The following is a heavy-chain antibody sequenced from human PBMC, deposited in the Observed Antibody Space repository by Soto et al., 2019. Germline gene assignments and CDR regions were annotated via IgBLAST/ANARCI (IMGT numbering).Heavy chain of an antibody. V-gene: IGHV3-7*05. CDR2: IKEDGSEQ. CDR3: ARLTAAGGVDQFDY. Sequence: EVQLEESGGDLVQPGGSLRLSCAASGFTFSSYWMTWVRQAPGKGLEWVANIKEDGSEQYQVDSVKGRFTFSRDNAKKTLYLQMNSLRVEDTAVYYCARLTAAGGVDQFDYWGQGTLVTVSS. CDR1: GFTFSSYW. D-gene: IGHD6-13*01. J-gene: IGHJ4*02.